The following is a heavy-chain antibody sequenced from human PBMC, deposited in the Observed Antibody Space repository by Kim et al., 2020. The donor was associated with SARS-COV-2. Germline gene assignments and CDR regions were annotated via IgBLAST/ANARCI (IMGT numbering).Heavy chain of an antibody. CDR3: ARGRGTIFGVVIGNLYFDY. CDR1: GYTFTTYA. V-gene: IGHV1-3*01. J-gene: IGHJ4*02. Sequence: ASVKVSCKASGYTFTTYAMHWVRQAPGQRLECMGWINAGNGNTKYSQKFQGRVTITRDTSASTAYMELSSLRSEDTAVYYCARGRGTIFGVVIGNLYFDYWGQATLVTVSS. D-gene: IGHD3-3*01. CDR2: INAGNGNT.